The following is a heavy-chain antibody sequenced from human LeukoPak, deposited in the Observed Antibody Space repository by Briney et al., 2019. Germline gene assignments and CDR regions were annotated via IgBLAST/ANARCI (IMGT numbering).Heavy chain of an antibody. Sequence: ASVTVSCMPSGGTFSSYVISRVRQAPGQGLEWMGLINPSSGSTSYAQKFQGRVTMTRDTSTSTVYLDVSGLRADDTAVYYCATIAASDAEYFQHWGQGTLVTVSS. CDR3: ATIAASDAEYFQH. D-gene: IGHD6-6*01. CDR2: INPSSGST. CDR1: GGTFSSYV. J-gene: IGHJ1*01. V-gene: IGHV1-46*01.